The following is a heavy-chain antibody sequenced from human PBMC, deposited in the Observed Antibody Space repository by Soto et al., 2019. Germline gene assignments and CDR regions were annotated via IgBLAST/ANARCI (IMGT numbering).Heavy chain of an antibody. CDR3: AREIHGYSSGWYYYYYGMDV. Sequence: NPGGSLRLSCAASGFTFSSYSMNWVRQAPGKGLEWVSSISSSSSYIYYADSVKGRFTISRDNAKNSLYLQMNSLRAEDTAVYYCAREIHGYSSGWYYYYYGMDVWGQGTTVTVS. CDR1: GFTFSSYS. CDR2: ISSSSSYI. D-gene: IGHD6-19*01. J-gene: IGHJ6*02. V-gene: IGHV3-21*01.